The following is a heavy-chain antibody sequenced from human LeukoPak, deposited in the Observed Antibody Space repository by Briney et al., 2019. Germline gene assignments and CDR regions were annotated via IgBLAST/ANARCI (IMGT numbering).Heavy chain of an antibody. Sequence: GVSVKVSCKASGYTFTSFDINWVRQATGQGPEWMGWMNPGSGNTGYAQRFRGRVTMTRDTSISTAYLELSSLTSEDTAVYYCASHTYYLSSGSFGHWGQGTLVTVSS. J-gene: IGHJ4*02. CDR1: GYTFTSFD. CDR2: MNPGSGNT. CDR3: ASHTYYLSSGSFGH. D-gene: IGHD3-10*01. V-gene: IGHV1-8*01.